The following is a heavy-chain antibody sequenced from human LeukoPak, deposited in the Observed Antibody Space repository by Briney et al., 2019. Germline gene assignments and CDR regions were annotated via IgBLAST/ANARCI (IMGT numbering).Heavy chain of an antibody. J-gene: IGHJ4*02. Sequence: GGSLRLSCAACGFTFSNYWMTWVRQAPGKGLELVANIKQDGSEKYYVDSVKGRFTISRDNAKNSLYLQMNSLRAEDTAVYYCARNQRRLDYWGQGTLVTVSS. CDR2: IKQDGSEK. CDR3: ARNQRRLDY. D-gene: IGHD1-14*01. CDR1: GFTFSNYW. V-gene: IGHV3-7*01.